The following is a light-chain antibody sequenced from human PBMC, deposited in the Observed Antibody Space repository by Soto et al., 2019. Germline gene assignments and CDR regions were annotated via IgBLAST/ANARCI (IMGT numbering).Light chain of an antibody. J-gene: IGKJ1*01. Sequence: EIVMTQSPATLSVSPWERATLSCRASQSVSSSYLAWYQQKPGQAPRLLIYGASSRATGIPDRFSGSGSGTDFTLTISRLEPEDFAVYYCQQYGSSPETFGQGTKVDI. V-gene: IGKV3-20*01. CDR2: GAS. CDR1: QSVSSSY. CDR3: QQYGSSPET.